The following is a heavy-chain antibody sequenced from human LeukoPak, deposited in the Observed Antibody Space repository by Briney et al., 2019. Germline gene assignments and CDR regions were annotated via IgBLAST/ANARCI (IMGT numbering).Heavy chain of an antibody. CDR3: ARVGSSMDTFYYFDY. J-gene: IGHJ4*02. D-gene: IGHD1-26*01. CDR2: INSDGSTT. Sequence: GGSLRLSCAASGFTFSSYWMHWVRQAPGKGLVWVSRINSDGSTTSYADSVKGRFTISRDNAKNTLYLQMNSLRAEDTAVYYCARVGSSMDTFYYFDYWGQGTLVTVSS. CDR1: GFTFSSYW. V-gene: IGHV3-74*01.